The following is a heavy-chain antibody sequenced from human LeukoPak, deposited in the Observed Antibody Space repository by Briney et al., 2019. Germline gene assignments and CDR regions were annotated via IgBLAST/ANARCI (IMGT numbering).Heavy chain of an antibody. CDR2: ISYDGSNK. CDR3: ARDAYQLLGFDY. V-gene: IGHV3-30*03. D-gene: IGHD2-2*01. CDR1: GFTFSSYG. Sequence: GGSLRLSCAASGFTFSSYGMHWVRQAPGKGLEWVAVISYDGSNKYYADSVKGRFTISRDNSKNTLYLQMNSLRAEDTAVYYCARDAYQLLGFDYWGQGTLVTVSS. J-gene: IGHJ4*02.